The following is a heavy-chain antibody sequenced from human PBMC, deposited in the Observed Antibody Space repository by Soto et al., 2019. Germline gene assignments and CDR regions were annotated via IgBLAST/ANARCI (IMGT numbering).Heavy chain of an antibody. J-gene: IGHJ5*01. CDR3: AKDLPGELLPTCFDS. Sequence: GASVKVSCKASGYTFTSYYMNWVRQAPGQGLEWLGIINPSGGYTTYAQRFLGRFTISRDNSKSTLYLQMTSLRAEDTALYYCAKDLPGELLPTCFDSWGPGTLVTVSS. CDR1: GYTFTSYY. CDR2: INPSGGYT. D-gene: IGHD3-10*01. V-gene: IGHV1-46*01.